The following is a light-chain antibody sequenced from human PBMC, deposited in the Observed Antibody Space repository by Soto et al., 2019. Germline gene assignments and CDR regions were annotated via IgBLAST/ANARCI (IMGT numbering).Light chain of an antibody. CDR1: SSDVGAYNY. CDR3: CSYADNYSYV. CDR2: DVS. J-gene: IGLJ1*01. Sequence: QSVLTQPRSVSGSRGQSVTISCTGTSSDVGAYNYVSWYQQHPGKAPKLMTYDVSKRPSGVPDRFSGSKSGNTASLTISGLQAEDEADYYCCSYADNYSYVFGTGTKVTVL. V-gene: IGLV2-11*01.